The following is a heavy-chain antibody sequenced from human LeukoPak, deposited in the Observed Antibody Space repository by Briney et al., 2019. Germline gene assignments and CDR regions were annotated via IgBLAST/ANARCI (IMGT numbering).Heavy chain of an antibody. D-gene: IGHD1-1*01. Sequence: PSETLSLTCAVYGGSFSGYYWSWIRQPPGKGLEWIGEINHSGSTNYNPSLKSRVTISVDTSKNQFSLKLSSVTAADTAVYYCARDVTWNDVKAFDIWGQGTMVTVSS. CDR1: GGSFSGYY. V-gene: IGHV4-34*01. J-gene: IGHJ3*02. CDR3: ARDVTWNDVKAFDI. CDR2: INHSGST.